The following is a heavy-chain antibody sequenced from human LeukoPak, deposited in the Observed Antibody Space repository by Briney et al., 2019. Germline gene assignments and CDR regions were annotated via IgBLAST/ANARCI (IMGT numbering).Heavy chain of an antibody. D-gene: IGHD6-6*01. V-gene: IGHV3-21*01. Sequence: GGSLRHSCAASGFTFSSYSMNWVRQAPGKGLEWVSSISSSSSYIYYADSVKGRFTISRDNAKNSLYLQMNSLRAEDTAVYYCAREGREQLVYYYYYYMDVWGKGTTVTVSS. CDR2: ISSSSSYI. J-gene: IGHJ6*03. CDR1: GFTFSSYS. CDR3: AREGREQLVYYYYYYMDV.